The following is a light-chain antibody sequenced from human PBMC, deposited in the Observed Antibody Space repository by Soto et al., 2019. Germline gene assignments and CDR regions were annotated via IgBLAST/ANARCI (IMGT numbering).Light chain of an antibody. Sequence: EIVLTQSPDTLSLSPGERSTLSCRASQSGSNNRFAWYQQRPGQAPSLLIHGAFSMATCVTDGLSGSGAGTDFTLPISRLEPEDFAGYSGQHYGTSRVTVGPGTKVDVK. CDR3: QHYGTSRVT. J-gene: IGKJ3*01. CDR2: GAF. V-gene: IGKV3-20*01. CDR1: QSGSNNR.